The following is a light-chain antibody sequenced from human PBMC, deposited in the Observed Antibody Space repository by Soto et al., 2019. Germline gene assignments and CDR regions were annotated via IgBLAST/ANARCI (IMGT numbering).Light chain of an antibody. CDR3: QQGASFPRT. Sequence: IQMTQSTSSVSASVGDTVTITCRASQAVSTWLAWYQQKPGGAPKLLIYAASTLRSGVPSRFSGSGSGTDFTLTIRSLQPEDFATYYCQQGASFPRTFGGGTKVDIK. V-gene: IGKV1-12*01. J-gene: IGKJ4*01. CDR1: QAVSTW. CDR2: AAS.